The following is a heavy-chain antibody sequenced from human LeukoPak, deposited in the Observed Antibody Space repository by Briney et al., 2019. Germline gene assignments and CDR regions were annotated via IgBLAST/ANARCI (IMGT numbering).Heavy chain of an antibody. Sequence: GASVKVSCKASGYTFISYGISWVRQAPGQGLEWMGWISAYNGNTNYAQKFQGRVTMNKDTSTSTAYMELRSLRSDDTAVYYCARPSLTGTTLFRAFDIWGQGTMVTVSS. CDR3: ARPSLTGTTLFRAFDI. CDR1: GYTFISYG. D-gene: IGHD1-20*01. CDR2: ISAYNGNT. V-gene: IGHV1-18*01. J-gene: IGHJ3*02.